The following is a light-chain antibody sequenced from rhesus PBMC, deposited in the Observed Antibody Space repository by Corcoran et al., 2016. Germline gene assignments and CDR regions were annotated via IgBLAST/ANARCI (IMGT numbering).Light chain of an antibody. CDR2: SAY. V-gene: IGKV3-40*03. J-gene: IGKJ1*01. CDR3: QQYNDLLWT. CDR1: ESVGSY. Sequence: EIVMTQSPATLSLSPGETATLSCRASESVGSYLAWYQQKPGQAPKLRVHSAYFRATGIPDRFSGSGFRTSFTLTISSLEPEDVGVYHCQQYNDLLWTFGQGTKVEIK.